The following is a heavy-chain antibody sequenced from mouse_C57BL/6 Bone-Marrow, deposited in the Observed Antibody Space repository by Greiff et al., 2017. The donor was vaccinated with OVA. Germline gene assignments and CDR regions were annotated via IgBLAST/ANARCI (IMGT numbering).Heavy chain of an antibody. CDR3: ARDLGRGSY. Sequence: EVMLVESGGDLVKPGGSLKLSCAASGFTFSSYGMSWVRQTPDKRLEWVATISSGGSYTYYPDSVKGRFTISRDNAKNTLYLQMSSLKSDDTAMYYCARDLGRGSYWGQGTLVTVSA. CDR2: ISSGGSYT. V-gene: IGHV5-6*01. CDR1: GFTFSSYG. D-gene: IGHD4-1*01. J-gene: IGHJ3*01.